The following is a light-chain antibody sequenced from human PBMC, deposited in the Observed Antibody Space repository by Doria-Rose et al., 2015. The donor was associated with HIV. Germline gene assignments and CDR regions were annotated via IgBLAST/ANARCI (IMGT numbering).Light chain of an antibody. J-gene: IGKJ3*01. CDR1: QSLLYTSKNY. CDR2: WAS. CDR3: QQYYDTPS. V-gene: IGKV4-1*01. Sequence: TQSPESLGMSLGERATLNCKSNQSLLYTSKNYLAWYQRKPGQPPKLLIYWASTRQSGVLARFSGSGSGTDFTLTISSLEAEDVAVYYCQQYYDTPSFGPGTTVDIK.